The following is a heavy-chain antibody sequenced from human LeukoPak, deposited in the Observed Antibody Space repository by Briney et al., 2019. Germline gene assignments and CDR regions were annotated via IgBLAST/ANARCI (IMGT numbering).Heavy chain of an antibody. CDR2: ISGGGGST. D-gene: IGHD1-26*01. V-gene: IGHV3-23*01. CDR1: GFTFSTYA. J-gene: IGHJ4*02. CDR3: AKGGRASGSYYYFDY. Sequence: VGSLRLSCAASGFTFSTYAMNWVRQAPGEGLEWVSAISGGGGSTYYADSVKGRFTISRDNSKNTLYLQMNSLRAEDTAVYYCAKGGRASGSYYYFDYWGQGTLVTVSS.